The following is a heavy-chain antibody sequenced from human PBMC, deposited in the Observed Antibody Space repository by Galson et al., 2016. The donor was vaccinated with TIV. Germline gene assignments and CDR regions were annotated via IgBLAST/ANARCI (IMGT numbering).Heavy chain of an antibody. D-gene: IGHD2-21*02. J-gene: IGHJ4*02. V-gene: IGHV1-46*01. CDR1: GYTFTTHE. CDR2: INPLGGST. Sequence: SVKVSCKASGYTFTTHEIHWVRQAPGQGLVWMALINPLGGSTNYAQKFQGRVTMTRDTSTTTVYMELNSLGFEDTAVYYCARGGSCGGDCYYFDFWGQGTLVTVSS. CDR3: ARGGSCGGDCYYFDF.